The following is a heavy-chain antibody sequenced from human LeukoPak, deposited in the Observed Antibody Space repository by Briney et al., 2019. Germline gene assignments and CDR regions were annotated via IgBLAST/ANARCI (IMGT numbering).Heavy chain of an antibody. V-gene: IGHV5-51*01. Sequence: GESLKISCKVSGYTFTTYWIGWVRQMPGKGLEWMGIIYPGDSDTRYSPSFQGQVTISADKSISTAYLQWSSLKASDTAMYYCARHANQPGWFDPWGQGTLVTVSS. CDR1: GYTFTTYW. J-gene: IGHJ5*02. CDR2: IYPGDSDT. D-gene: IGHD1-14*01. CDR3: ARHANQPGWFDP.